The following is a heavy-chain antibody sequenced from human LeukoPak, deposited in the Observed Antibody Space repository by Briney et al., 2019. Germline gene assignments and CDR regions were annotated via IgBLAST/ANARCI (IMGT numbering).Heavy chain of an antibody. CDR1: GFTFSSYG. CDR2: ISYDGSNK. CDR3: AKDSRTRVKDFDY. V-gene: IGHV3-30*18. D-gene: IGHD1-1*01. J-gene: IGHJ4*02. Sequence: PGRSLRLSCAASGFTFSSYGMHWVRQAPGKGLEWVAVISYDGSNKYYADSVKGRFTISRDNSENTLYLQMNSLRAEDTAVYYCAKDSRTRVKDFDYWGQGTLVTVSS.